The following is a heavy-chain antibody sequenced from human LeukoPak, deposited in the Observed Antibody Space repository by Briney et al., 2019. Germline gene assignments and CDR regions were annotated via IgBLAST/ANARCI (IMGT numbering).Heavy chain of an antibody. CDR3: ARRGPPAPIDY. Sequence: GGSLRLSCAASGFTFSSYSMNWVRQAPGKGLEWVSSISSSSSYIYYAASVKGRFTISRDNAKTSLSRQMNSLRAEDTALYYCARRGPPAPIDYWGQGTPVTVSS. V-gene: IGHV3-21*01. J-gene: IGHJ4*02. CDR2: ISSSSSYI. CDR1: GFTFSSYS. D-gene: IGHD1-26*01.